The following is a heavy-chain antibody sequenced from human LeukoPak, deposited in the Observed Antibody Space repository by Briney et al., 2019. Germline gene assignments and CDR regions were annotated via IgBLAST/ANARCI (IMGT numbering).Heavy chain of an antibody. CDR3: AREHYDSSGYCFDY. CDR1: GFTFSSYN. CDR2: INSDGSST. Sequence: PGGSLRLSCAASGFTFSSYNMNWVRQAPGKGLVWVSRINSDGSSTSYADSVKGRFTISRNNAKNTLYLQMNSLRAEDTAVYYCAREHYDSSGYCFDYWGQGTLVTVSS. D-gene: IGHD3-22*01. J-gene: IGHJ4*02. V-gene: IGHV3-74*01.